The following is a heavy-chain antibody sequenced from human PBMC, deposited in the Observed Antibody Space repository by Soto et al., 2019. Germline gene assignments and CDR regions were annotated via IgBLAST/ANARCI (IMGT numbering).Heavy chain of an antibody. Sequence: QITLKESGPTLVKPTQTLTLTCTFSGFSLSTSGVGVGWIRQLPGKALEWLALLYWDVDKRYSPSLKSRLTIPKDTSKNQVVLTMTNMDPVDTATYYCADTQTIYHSGYYVGYYYYGMDVWGQGTTVTVSS. CDR2: LYWDVDK. CDR1: GFSLSTSGVG. J-gene: IGHJ6*02. D-gene: IGHD3-22*01. CDR3: ADTQTIYHSGYYVGYYYYGMDV. V-gene: IGHV2-5*02.